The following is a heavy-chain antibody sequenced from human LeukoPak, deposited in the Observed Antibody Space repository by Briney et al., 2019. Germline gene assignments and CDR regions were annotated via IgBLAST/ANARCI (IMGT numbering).Heavy chain of an antibody. CDR1: GGSFSGYY. J-gene: IGHJ4*02. CDR2: INHSGST. D-gene: IGHD2-2*01. CDR3: ARGPYCSSTSCYGVFDY. V-gene: IGHV4-34*01. Sequence: PSETLSLTSAVYGGSFSGYYWSWIRQPPGKGLEWIGEINHSGSTNYNPSLKSRVTISVDTSKNQFSLKLSSVTAADTAVYYCARGPYCSSTSCYGVFDYWGQGTLVTVSS.